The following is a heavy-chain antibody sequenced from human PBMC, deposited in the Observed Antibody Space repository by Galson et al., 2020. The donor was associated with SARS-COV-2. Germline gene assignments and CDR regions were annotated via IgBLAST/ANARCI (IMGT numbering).Heavy chain of an antibody. CDR2: ISSSRSYR. Sequence: GGSLRLSCAASGFTFSSYSMNWVRQAPGKGLEWVSYISSSRSYRYYADSVKGRFTISRDNAKNSLYLQMNSLRAEDTAVYYCARDLVSSELPYYYYGMDVWGQGTTVTVSS. CDR3: ARDLVSSELPYYYYGMDV. D-gene: IGHD1-26*01. CDR1: GFTFSSYS. V-gene: IGHV3-21*01. J-gene: IGHJ6*02.